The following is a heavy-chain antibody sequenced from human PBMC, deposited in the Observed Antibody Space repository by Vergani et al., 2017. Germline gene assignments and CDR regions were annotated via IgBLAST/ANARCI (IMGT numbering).Heavy chain of an antibody. Sequence: QVQLVQSGAEVKKPGASVKVSCKASGYTFTSYGISWVRQAPGQGLEWMGWISAYNGNTNYAQKLQGRVTMTRDTSISTAYMELSRLRSDDTAVYYCARVSRDPHYHIAALLDYWGQGTLVTVSS. J-gene: IGHJ4*02. CDR1: GYTFTSYG. D-gene: IGHD6-6*01. V-gene: IGHV1-18*01. CDR3: ARVSRDPHYHIAALLDY. CDR2: ISAYNGNT.